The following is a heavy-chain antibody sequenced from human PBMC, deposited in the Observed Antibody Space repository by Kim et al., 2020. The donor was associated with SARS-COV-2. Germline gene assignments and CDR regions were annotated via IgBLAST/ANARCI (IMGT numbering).Heavy chain of an antibody. J-gene: IGHJ6*02. D-gene: IGHD3-16*01. CDR2: IWYDGSKK. V-gene: IGHV3-33*01. CDR1: GFTFSSHG. Sequence: GGSLRLSCVASGFTFSSHGMHWVRQAPGKGLEWVAVIWYDGSKKYYVDSVKGRFTISRDQSKNTVYLQMNSLRAEDTAVYFCARAIRGVSMDVWGQGTTVTVSS. CDR3: ARAIRGVSMDV.